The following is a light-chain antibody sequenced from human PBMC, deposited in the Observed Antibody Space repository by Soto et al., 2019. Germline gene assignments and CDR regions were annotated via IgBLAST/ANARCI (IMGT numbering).Light chain of an antibody. J-gene: IGKJ1*01. Sequence: EIVMTQSPATLSVSXGXRXXLSCRASQSVSSNLAWYQQKPGQAPRLLIYGASTRATGIPARFSGSGSGTEFTLTISSLQSEDFAVYYCQQYNNWPRTFGQGTKVDI. CDR1: QSVSSN. CDR2: GAS. CDR3: QQYNNWPRT. V-gene: IGKV3-15*01.